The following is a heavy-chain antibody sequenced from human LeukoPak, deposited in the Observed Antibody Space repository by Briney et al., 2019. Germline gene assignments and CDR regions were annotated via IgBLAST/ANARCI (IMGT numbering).Heavy chain of an antibody. J-gene: IGHJ4*02. V-gene: IGHV3-30*14. D-gene: IGHD6-19*01. CDR2: ISYDGSNK. CDR1: EFTFSNYA. CDR3: ARARGSGWLDFDC. Sequence: GGSLRLSCAASEFTFSNYAMHWVRQAPGKGLEWVAVISYDGSNKYYADSVKGRFTISRDNSKNTLYLQMNSLRVEDTAVYYCARARGSGWLDFDCWGQGTLVTVSS.